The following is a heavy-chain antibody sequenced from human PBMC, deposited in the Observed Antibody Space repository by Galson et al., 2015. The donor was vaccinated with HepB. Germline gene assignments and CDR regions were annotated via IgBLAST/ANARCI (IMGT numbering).Heavy chain of an antibody. D-gene: IGHD3-3*01. Sequence: SLRLSCAASGFTFSSYSMNWVRQAPGKGLEWVSYISSSSSTIYYADSVKGRFTISRDNAKNSLYLQMNSLRAEDTAVYYCARGPQIFGVVILRAPFDYWGQGTLVTVSS. CDR3: ARGPQIFGVVILRAPFDY. J-gene: IGHJ4*02. V-gene: IGHV3-48*01. CDR2: ISSSSSTI. CDR1: GFTFSSYS.